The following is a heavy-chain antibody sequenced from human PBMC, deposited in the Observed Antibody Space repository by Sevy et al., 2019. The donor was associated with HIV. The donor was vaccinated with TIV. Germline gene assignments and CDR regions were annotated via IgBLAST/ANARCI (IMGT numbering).Heavy chain of an antibody. CDR2: ISGSADAT. V-gene: IGHV3-23*01. D-gene: IGHD5-18*01. Sequence: GGSLRLSCVTSGFTFSNYAMSWVRQTPGKGLEWVSAISGSADATYYTDSVKGRFTISRDNSKNTVYLRMNSLRAEDTAVYYCVKEVSQYSYSDYWGQGTLVTVSS. CDR1: GFTFSNYA. J-gene: IGHJ4*02. CDR3: VKEVSQYSYSDY.